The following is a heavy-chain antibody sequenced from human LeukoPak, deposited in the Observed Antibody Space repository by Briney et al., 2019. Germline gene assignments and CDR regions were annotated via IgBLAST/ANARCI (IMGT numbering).Heavy chain of an antibody. CDR1: GFTFSSYS. Sequence: PGGSLRLSCAASGFTFSSYSMNWVRQAPGKGLEWVSYISSSSSTIYYADSVKGRFTISRDNAKNSLYLQMNSLRSDDTAVYYCARDLSPPYVWGSYRQWFGRAYYYYYMDVWGKGTTVTVSS. J-gene: IGHJ6*03. D-gene: IGHD3-16*02. V-gene: IGHV3-48*01. CDR3: ARDLSPPYVWGSYRQWFGRAYYYYYMDV. CDR2: ISSSSSTI.